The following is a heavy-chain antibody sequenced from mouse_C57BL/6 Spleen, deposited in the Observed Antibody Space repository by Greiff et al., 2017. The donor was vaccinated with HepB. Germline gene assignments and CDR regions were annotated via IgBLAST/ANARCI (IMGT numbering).Heavy chain of an antibody. V-gene: IGHV1-78*01. D-gene: IGHD2-5*01. J-gene: IGHJ4*01. CDR3: ARSTYYSNYALYYYAMDY. CDR2: IYPRDGST. CDR1: GYTFTDHT. Sequence: VQLQQSDAELVKPGASVKISCKVSGYTFTDHTIHWMKQRPEQGLEWIGYIYPRDGSTKYNEKFKGKATLTADKSSSTAYMQLNSLTSEDSAVYFCARSTYYSNYALYYYAMDYWGQGTSVTVSS.